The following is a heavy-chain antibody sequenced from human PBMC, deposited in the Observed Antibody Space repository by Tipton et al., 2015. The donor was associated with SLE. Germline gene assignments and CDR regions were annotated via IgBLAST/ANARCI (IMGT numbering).Heavy chain of an antibody. D-gene: IGHD2-8*02. Sequence: SLRLSCVGSGFTFDDYAMHWVRQVPGKGLEWVSGISWNSVNIDYVDSVKGRFTISRDNAKNSLFLQMNNLRPEDTAFYYCAKDWGTGDVYYFQHWGQGTLVTVSS. CDR2: ISWNSVNI. J-gene: IGHJ1*01. CDR3: AKDWGTGDVYYFQH. V-gene: IGHV3-9*01. CDR1: GFTFDDYA.